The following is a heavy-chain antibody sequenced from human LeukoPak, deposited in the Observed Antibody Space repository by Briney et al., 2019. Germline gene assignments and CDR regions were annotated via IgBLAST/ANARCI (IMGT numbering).Heavy chain of an antibody. CDR1: GFTFDNYW. V-gene: IGHV3-33*08. J-gene: IGHJ4*02. CDR3: ASDILTGYTETNF. Sequence: GGSLRLSCAASGFTFDNYWMHWVRQAPGKGLEWVAVIWYDGTNKYYTDSVKGRFTISRDNSKNTVYLQMNRLRAEDTAVYYCASDILTGYTETNFWGQGTLVTVSS. CDR2: IWYDGTNK. D-gene: IGHD3-9*01.